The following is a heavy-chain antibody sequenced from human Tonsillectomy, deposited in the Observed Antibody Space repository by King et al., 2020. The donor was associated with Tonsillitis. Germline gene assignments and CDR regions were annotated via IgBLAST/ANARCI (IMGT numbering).Heavy chain of an antibody. Sequence: VQLVESGGGVVQPGRSLRLSCAASGFTFSNYGMHWVRQAPGKGLEWVAVIWYDGSKKYYADSVKGRFTISRDNSKNTLYLQMNSLRAEDTAVYYCASIRVGATDYWVQGTLVTVSS. J-gene: IGHJ4*02. CDR2: IWYDGSKK. CDR1: GFTFSNYG. CDR3: ASIRVGATDY. D-gene: IGHD1-26*01. V-gene: IGHV3-33*01.